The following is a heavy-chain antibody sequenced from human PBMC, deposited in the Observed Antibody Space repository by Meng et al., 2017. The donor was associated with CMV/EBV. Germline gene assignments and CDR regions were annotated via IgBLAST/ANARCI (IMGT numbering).Heavy chain of an antibody. CDR3: ALAEYSSSLFDY. CDR2: INPSGGST. J-gene: IGHJ4*02. CDR1: GYTFTSYY. D-gene: IGHD6-13*01. Sequence: VQLVQSGAEVKKPGDSVKGSCKASGYTFTSYYMHWVRQAPGQGLEWMGIINPSGGSTSYAQKFQGRVTMTRDTSTSTVYMELSSLRSEDTAVYYCALAEYSSSLFDYWGQGTLVTVSS. V-gene: IGHV1-46*01.